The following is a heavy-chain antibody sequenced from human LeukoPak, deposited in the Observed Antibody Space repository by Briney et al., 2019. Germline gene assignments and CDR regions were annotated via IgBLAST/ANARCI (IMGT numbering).Heavy chain of an antibody. CDR1: GFTFSSYG. V-gene: IGHV3-30*03. Sequence: GRSLRLSCAASGFTFSSYGMHWVRQAPGKGLEWVAVISYDGSNKYYADSVKGRFTISRDNSKSTLYLQMNSLRAEDTAVYYCARDSPNQVGAASWGQGTLVTVSS. J-gene: IGHJ4*02. CDR2: ISYDGSNK. D-gene: IGHD1-26*01. CDR3: ARDSPNQVGAAS.